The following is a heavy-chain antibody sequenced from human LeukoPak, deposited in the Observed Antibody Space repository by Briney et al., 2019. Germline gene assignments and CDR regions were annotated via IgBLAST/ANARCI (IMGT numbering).Heavy chain of an antibody. J-gene: IGHJ4*02. CDR1: GFTFDDYG. V-gene: IGHV3-48*04. CDR3: ARRAPSHDFDD. Sequence: GGSLRLSCAASGFTFDDYGMSWVRQAPGKGLEWVSYISSSSSTIYYADSVKGRFTISRDNAKNSLYLQMNSLRVEDTALYYCARRAPSHDFDDWGQGTLVTVSS. CDR2: ISSSSSTI.